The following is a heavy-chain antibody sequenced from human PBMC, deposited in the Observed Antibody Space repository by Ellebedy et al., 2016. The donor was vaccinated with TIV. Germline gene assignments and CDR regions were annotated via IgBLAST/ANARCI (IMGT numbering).Heavy chain of an antibody. D-gene: IGHD3-10*01. Sequence: PGGSLRLSCAASGFPSSKYAMAWIRQAPGTGLEWVSTISGTVGNTYYPDYVKGRFTISRDNSENTLSLQMPSLSAEDTALYYCARVTYGSGTFDFWGQGILVTVSS. CDR1: GFPSSKYA. CDR2: ISGTVGNT. V-gene: IGHV3-23*01. CDR3: ARVTYGSGTFDF. J-gene: IGHJ4*02.